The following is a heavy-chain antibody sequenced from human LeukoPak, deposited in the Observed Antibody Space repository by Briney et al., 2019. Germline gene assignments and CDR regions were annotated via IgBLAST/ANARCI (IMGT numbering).Heavy chain of an antibody. D-gene: IGHD4-17*01. CDR1: GGSFSGYY. CDR2: INHSGST. CDR3: ARHTTVTAPFDY. V-gene: IGHV4-34*01. J-gene: IGHJ4*02. Sequence: PSETLSLTCAVYGGSFSGYYWSWIRQPPGKGLEWIGEINHSGSTNYNPSLKSRVTISVDTSKNQFSLKLSSVTVADTAVYYCARHTTVTAPFDYWGQGTLVTVSS.